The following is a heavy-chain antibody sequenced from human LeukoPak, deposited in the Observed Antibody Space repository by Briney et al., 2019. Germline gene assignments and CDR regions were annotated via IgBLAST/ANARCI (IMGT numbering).Heavy chain of an antibody. J-gene: IGHJ4*02. V-gene: IGHV3-21*01. CDR2: ISSSSSYI. D-gene: IGHD1-1*01. CDR1: GFTFSSYS. Sequence: GGSLRLSCAASGFTFSSYSMNWVRQAPGKGLEWVSSISSSSSYIYYADSVKGRFTISRDNAKNSLYLRMNSLRAEDTAVYYCARDLGRNWNDALLLGVAPGYWGQGTLVTVSS. CDR3: ARDLGRNWNDALLLGVAPGY.